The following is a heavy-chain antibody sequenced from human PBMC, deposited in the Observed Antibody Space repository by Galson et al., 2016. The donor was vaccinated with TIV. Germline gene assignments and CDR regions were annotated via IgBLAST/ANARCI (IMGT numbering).Heavy chain of an antibody. V-gene: IGHV3-30*09. Sequence: SLRLSCAASGFTFSPYAMHWVRQAPGKRLEWLAVISDDGNSKYYADSVKGRFAISRDNSKNTLYLQMNNLRVEDTAVYYCAKDGYYYDSNSKNWFDPWGQGTLVTVSS. CDR2: ISDDGNSK. CDR1: GFTFSPYA. J-gene: IGHJ5*02. D-gene: IGHD3-22*01. CDR3: AKDGYYYDSNSKNWFDP.